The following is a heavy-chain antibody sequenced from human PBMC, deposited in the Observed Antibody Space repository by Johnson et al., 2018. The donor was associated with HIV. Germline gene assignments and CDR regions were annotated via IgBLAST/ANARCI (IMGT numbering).Heavy chain of an antibody. D-gene: IGHD1-26*01. CDR3: ARDTLAWGLLPPIGAFDI. Sequence: VQLVESGGGVVQPGRSLRLSCAASGFTFADYAMHWVRQGPGKGLEWVSGISWNRGSIGYAASVRGRFTISRDNAKTSLYLQMNSLRAEDTAVYYCARDTLAWGLLPPIGAFDIWGQGTMVTVSS. CDR1: GFTFADYA. V-gene: IGHV3-9*01. J-gene: IGHJ3*02. CDR2: ISWNRGSI.